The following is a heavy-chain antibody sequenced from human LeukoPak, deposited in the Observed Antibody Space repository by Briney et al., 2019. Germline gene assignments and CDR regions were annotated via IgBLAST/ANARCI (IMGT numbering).Heavy chain of an antibody. CDR3: VRDVWGDRDSYFDY. Sequence: GGSLRLSCAASGFTFSSYWMHWVRQAPGKGLVWVSRINTDGRSTSCGDSVKGRFTISRDNAKNTLYMQMNSLRAEDTAVYYCVRDVWGDRDSYFDYWGQGTLVTVST. J-gene: IGHJ4*02. CDR1: GFTFSSYW. CDR2: INTDGRST. D-gene: IGHD2-21*01. V-gene: IGHV3-74*01.